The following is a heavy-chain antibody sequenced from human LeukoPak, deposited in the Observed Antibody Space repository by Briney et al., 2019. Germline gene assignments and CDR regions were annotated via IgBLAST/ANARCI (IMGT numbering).Heavy chain of an antibody. CDR3: ARGADGVSSNSRGWSDP. CDR1: GFTFRNYD. J-gene: IGHJ5*02. D-gene: IGHD2-15*01. V-gene: IGHV3-30*02. CDR2: IRRDGSDR. Sequence: GGSLRLSCIPSGFTFRNYDMHWVRQAPGKGLEWVAFIRRDGSDRFHADSVKGRFTISRDNSRNTLYLQMNTLRAEDTAVYSCARGADGVSSNSRGWSDPWGQGTLVTVSS.